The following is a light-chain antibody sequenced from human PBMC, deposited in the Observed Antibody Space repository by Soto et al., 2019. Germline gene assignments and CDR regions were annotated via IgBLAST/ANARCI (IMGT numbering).Light chain of an antibody. V-gene: IGKV3-15*01. CDR3: QQYNQWPPYT. J-gene: IGKJ2*01. Sequence: EIVMTQSPATLSVSPGERATLFCRASQSVGRTLAWYQQKPGQSPRLLVYGASTRANGTPARFSGSGSGTEFTLTISSLQSEDVAVYYCQQYNQWPPYTFGQGTNVEFK. CDR1: QSVGRT. CDR2: GAS.